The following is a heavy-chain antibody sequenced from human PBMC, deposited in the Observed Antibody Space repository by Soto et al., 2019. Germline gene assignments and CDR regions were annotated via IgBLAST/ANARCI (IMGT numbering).Heavy chain of an antibody. CDR3: ARDGIVVVPAAINWFDP. D-gene: IGHD2-2*01. CDR2: IWYDGSNK. V-gene: IGHV3-33*01. CDR1: GFTFSSYG. Sequence: QVQLVESGGGVVQPGRSLRLSCAASGFTFSSYGMHWVRQAPGKGLEWVAVIWYDGSNKYYADSVKGRFTISRDNSKNKLYLQMNSLRAEETAVYYCARDGIVVVPAAINWFDPWGQGTLVTVSS. J-gene: IGHJ5*02.